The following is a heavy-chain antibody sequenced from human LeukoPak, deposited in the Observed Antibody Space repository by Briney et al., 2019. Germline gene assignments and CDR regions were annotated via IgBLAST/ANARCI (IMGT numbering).Heavy chain of an antibody. D-gene: IGHD5-12*01. V-gene: IGHV1-24*01. CDR2: FDPEDGET. Sequence: ASVKVSCKVSGYTLTELSMHWVRQAPGKGLEWMGGFDPEDGETINAQKFQGRVTMTEDTSTDTAYMELSSLRSEDTAVYYCATVGYSGYVLDYWGQGALVTVSS. CDR3: ATVGYSGYVLDY. J-gene: IGHJ4*02. CDR1: GYTLTELS.